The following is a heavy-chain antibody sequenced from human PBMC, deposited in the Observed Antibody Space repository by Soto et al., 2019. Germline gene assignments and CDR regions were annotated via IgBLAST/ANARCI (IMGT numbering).Heavy chain of an antibody. CDR3: ARSTGPDAFDI. V-gene: IGHV3-53*04. D-gene: IGHD1-1*01. CDR1: GFTVSSNY. CDR2: IYSGGST. J-gene: IGHJ3*02. Sequence: PGGSLRLSCAASGFTVSSNYMSWVRQAPGKGLEWVSVIYSGGSTYYADSVKGRFTISRHGSKNTLYLQMNSLRAEDTAVYYCARSTGPDAFDIWGQGTMVTVSS.